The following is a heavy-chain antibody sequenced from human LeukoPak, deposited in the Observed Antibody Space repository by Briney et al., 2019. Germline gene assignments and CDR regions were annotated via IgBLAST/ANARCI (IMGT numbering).Heavy chain of an antibody. Sequence: GESLKISCKGSGYSFTGYWIGWVRQMPGKGLEWMGIIYPGDSDTRYSPSFQGQVTISADKSISTAYLEWSSLKASDTAMYYCARRGGYSYGSLRYFDYWGQGTLVTVSS. D-gene: IGHD5-18*01. V-gene: IGHV5-51*01. CDR3: ARRGGYSYGSLRYFDY. J-gene: IGHJ4*02. CDR2: IYPGDSDT. CDR1: GYSFTGYW.